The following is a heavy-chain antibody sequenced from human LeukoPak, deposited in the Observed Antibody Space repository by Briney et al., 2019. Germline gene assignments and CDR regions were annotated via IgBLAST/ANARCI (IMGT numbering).Heavy chain of an antibody. CDR3: TTDLNQRLKWFGNPLDH. CDR1: GFSFSYAW. V-gene: IGHV3-15*01. Sequence: GGSLRLSCVASGFSFSYAWMSWVRQAPGKGLQWAGHIRSETDGATTDYAAAVQGRFTISRDDSKKMLYLEMNSLKTEDTAVYYCTTDLNQRLKWFGNPLDHWGQGTPVTVSS. J-gene: IGHJ4*02. CDR2: IRSETDGATT. D-gene: IGHD3-10*01.